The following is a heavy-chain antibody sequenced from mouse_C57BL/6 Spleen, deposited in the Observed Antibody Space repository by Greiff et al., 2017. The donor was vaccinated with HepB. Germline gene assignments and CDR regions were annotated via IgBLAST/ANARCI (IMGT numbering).Heavy chain of an antibody. CDR3: ARSYSGTWYFDV. J-gene: IGHJ1*03. CDR2: IGPDSGGT. CDR1: GYTFTSYW. D-gene: IGHD1-1*01. V-gene: IGHV1-72*01. Sequence: QVQLQQPGAELVKPGASVKLSCKASGYTFTSYWMYWVKQRPGRGLEWIGRIGPDSGGTKYNEKFKSKATLTVDKPSSTAYMQLSSLTSEDSAVYYCARSYSGTWYFDVWGTGTTVTVAS.